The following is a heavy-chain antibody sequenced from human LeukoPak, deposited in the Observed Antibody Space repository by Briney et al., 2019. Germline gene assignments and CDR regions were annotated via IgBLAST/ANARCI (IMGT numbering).Heavy chain of an antibody. J-gene: IGHJ4*02. CDR3: ARDRTSSGGWHPFFDY. V-gene: IGHV1-18*01. CDR1: GYPFSSHG. Sequence: GASVKVSCKASGYPFSSHGITWVRQAPGQGLEWMGWISCYNGDTHYAQNFQGRVTMTTDKFTSTAYMELKSLRSDDTAIYYCARDRTSSGGWHPFFDYWGQGTLVAVSS. D-gene: IGHD2-15*01. CDR2: ISCYNGDT.